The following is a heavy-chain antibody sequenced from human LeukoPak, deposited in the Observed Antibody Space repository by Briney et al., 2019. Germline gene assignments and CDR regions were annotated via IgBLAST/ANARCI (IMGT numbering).Heavy chain of an antibody. CDR1: GGSISSYY. D-gene: IGHD6-19*01. CDR2: IHTSGST. V-gene: IGHV4-4*07. CDR3: ARAWQWLPLDS. Sequence: EILSLTCTVSGGSISSYYWSWIRQPAGKGLEWIGRIHTSGSTNYNPSLKSRVTMSVDTSKNQFSLKVTSVTAADTAVYYCARAWQWLPLDSWGQGTLVTVSS. J-gene: IGHJ4*02.